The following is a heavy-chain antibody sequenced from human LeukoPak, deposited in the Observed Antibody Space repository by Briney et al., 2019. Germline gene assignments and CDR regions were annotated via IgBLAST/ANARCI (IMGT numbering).Heavy chain of an antibody. V-gene: IGHV1-2*02. CDR1: GYTFTGYY. J-gene: IGHJ3*02. D-gene: IGHD3-3*02. CDR3: ASPQHFDGAFDI. Sequence: ASVKVSCKASGYTFTGYYMYWVRQAPGQGLEWMGWINPNSGGTNYAQKFQGRVTMTRDTSISTAYMELSRLRSDDTAVYYCASPQHFDGAFDIWGQGTMVTVSS. CDR2: INPNSGGT.